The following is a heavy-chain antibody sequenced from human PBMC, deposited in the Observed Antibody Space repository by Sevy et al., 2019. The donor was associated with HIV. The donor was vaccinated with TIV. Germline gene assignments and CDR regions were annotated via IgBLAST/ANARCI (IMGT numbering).Heavy chain of an antibody. J-gene: IGHJ6*02. Sequence: GGSLRLSCAASGFIFNNHGMHWVRQAPGKGLEWVARIWYDGSDTYYGESVKGRFTISRDNSKNTVDLQMNSLRVEDTAVYYCARDVDSNYDGIDAWGQGTTVTVSS. D-gene: IGHD4-4*01. CDR2: IWYDGSDT. CDR3: ARDVDSNYDGIDA. V-gene: IGHV3-33*01. CDR1: GFIFNNHG.